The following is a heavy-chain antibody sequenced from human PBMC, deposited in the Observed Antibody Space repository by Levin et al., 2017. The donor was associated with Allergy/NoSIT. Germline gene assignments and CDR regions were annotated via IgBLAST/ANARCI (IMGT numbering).Heavy chain of an antibody. Sequence: GGSLRLSCAASGFTFSSYAMHWVRQAPGKGLEWVAVISYDGSNKYYADSVKGRFTISRDNSKNTLYLQMNSLRAEDTAVYYCASDFIVGATVGAFDIWGQGTMVTVSS. CDR1: GFTFSSYA. V-gene: IGHV3-30*04. CDR3: ASDFIVGATVGAFDI. CDR2: ISYDGSNK. J-gene: IGHJ3*02. D-gene: IGHD1-26*01.